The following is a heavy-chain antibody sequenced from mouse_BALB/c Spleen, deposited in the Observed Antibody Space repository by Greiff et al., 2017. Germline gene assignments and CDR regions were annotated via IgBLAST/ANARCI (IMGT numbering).Heavy chain of an antibody. V-gene: IGHV1S34*01. Sequence: LVKTGASVKISFKASGYSFTGFYMHWVKQSHGKSLEWIGYISCYNGATSYNQKFKGKDTFTVDTSSSTAYMQFNSLTSEDSAVYDCARGVGPGFDYWGQGTTLTVSS. D-gene: IGHD4-1*01. CDR2: ISCYNGAT. CDR1: GYSFTGFY. J-gene: IGHJ2*01. CDR3: ARGVGPGFDY.